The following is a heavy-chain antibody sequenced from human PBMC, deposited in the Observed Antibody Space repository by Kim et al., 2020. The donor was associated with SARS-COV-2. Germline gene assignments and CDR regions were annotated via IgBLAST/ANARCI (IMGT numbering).Heavy chain of an antibody. CDR1: GYSFTSYT. CDR3: SRGLAPHDY. Sequence: ASVKVSCKASGYSFTSYTITWVRQAPGQGLEWMGWISAHSGQRHYAQKVQGRVTMTIDTSTNTAYMELKTLTSDDTAVYYCSRGLAPHDYLGQGARCTVS. J-gene: IGHJ4*02. V-gene: IGHV1-18*01. CDR2: ISAHSGQR.